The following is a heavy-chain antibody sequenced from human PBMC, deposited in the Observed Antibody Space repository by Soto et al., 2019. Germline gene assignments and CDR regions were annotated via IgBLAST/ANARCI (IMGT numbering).Heavy chain of an antibody. V-gene: IGHV1-18*01. CDR2: ISAYNGNT. Sequence: QVQLVQSGAEVKKPGASVKVSCKASGYTFTSYGISWVRQAPGQGLEWMGWISAYNGNTNYAQKLQGRVTMTTDTSTSKAYMELRSLRSDDTAVYYCAREYCSGGSCYFSDYWGQGTLVTVSS. CDR3: AREYCSGGSCYFSDY. CDR1: GYTFTSYG. J-gene: IGHJ4*02. D-gene: IGHD2-15*01.